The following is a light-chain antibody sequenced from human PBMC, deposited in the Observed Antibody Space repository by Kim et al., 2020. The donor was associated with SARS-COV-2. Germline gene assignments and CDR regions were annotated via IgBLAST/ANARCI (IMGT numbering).Light chain of an antibody. CDR3: SSYTSITTGV. J-gene: IGLJ3*02. Sequence: QSALTQPASVSGSPGQSITISCTGTSSDVGGYNYVSWYQQHPGNAPKLMIYDVNKRPSGVSNRFSGSKSGNTASLTISGLQAEDEADYYCSSYTSITTGVFGGGTQLTVL. CDR2: DVN. CDR1: SSDVGGYNY. V-gene: IGLV2-14*01.